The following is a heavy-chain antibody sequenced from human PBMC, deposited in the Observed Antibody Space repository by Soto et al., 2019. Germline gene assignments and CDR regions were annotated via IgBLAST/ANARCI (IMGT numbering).Heavy chain of an antibody. Sequence: VQLVESGGGLVQPGGPLRLSCVASEFSFSTYWMHWVRQAPGKGLMWVARIDTTGSTTTYADSVQGRFTISRDNAKNTMYLQMNSVRDEDTAIYFCASVSAAQYYYGMDAWGQGTKVTVS. CDR1: EFSFSTYW. J-gene: IGHJ6*02. CDR2: IDTTGSTT. D-gene: IGHD2-15*01. V-gene: IGHV3-74*01. CDR3: ASVSAAQYYYGMDA.